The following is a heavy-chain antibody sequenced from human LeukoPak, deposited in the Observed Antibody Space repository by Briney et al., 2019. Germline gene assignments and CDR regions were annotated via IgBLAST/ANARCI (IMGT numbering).Heavy chain of an antibody. D-gene: IGHD5-24*01. CDR2: ITPSGGT. V-gene: IGHV1-2*02. CDR3: ARDRYGDGFAHFDY. J-gene: IGHJ4*02. CDR1: GYTFTTYA. Sequence: ASVKVSCKASGYTFTTYAMHWVRQAPGQGLEWMGWITPSGGTNYPQKFQGRVAITRDTSVTTAYMDLSRLTSDDTAVYYCARDRYGDGFAHFDYWGQGALVTVSS.